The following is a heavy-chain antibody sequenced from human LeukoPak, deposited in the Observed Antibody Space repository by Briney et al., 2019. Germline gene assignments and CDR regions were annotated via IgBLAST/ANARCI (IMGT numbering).Heavy chain of an antibody. CDR3: ARDVGGPMATIESKGY. CDR1: GFTFSSYS. D-gene: IGHD5-12*01. V-gene: IGHV3-21*01. CDR2: ISSSSSYI. J-gene: IGHJ4*02. Sequence: GGSLRLSCAASGFTFSSYSMNWVRQAPGKGLEWVSSISSSSSYIYYADSVKGRFTISRDNAKNSLYLQMNSLRAEDTAVYYCARDVGGPMATIESKGYWGQGTLVTVSS.